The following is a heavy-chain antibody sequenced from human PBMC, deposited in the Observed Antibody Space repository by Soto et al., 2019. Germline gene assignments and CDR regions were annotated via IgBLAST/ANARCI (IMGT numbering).Heavy chain of an antibody. CDR1: GASLSDYY. CDR3: ARGNLYYGLDV. CDR2: VSQTGST. J-gene: IGHJ6*02. Sequence: SETLSLTCDVNGASLSDYYWTWIRQPPGKGLEWIGEVSQTGSTNYNSSLKSRVTISADTSKDQFSLRLSSLTAADTAVYYCARGNLYYGLDVWGQGTTVTVSS. V-gene: IGHV4-34*01.